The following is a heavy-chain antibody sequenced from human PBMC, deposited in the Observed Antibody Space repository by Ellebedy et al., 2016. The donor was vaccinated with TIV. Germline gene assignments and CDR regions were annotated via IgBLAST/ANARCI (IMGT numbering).Heavy chain of an antibody. J-gene: IGHJ4*02. D-gene: IGHD3-22*01. CDR3: AKGRGGGSDSSAPRYYFDY. CDR1: GFTFSGYA. CDR2: ITSGHTT. Sequence: PGGSLRLSCAASGFTFSGYAISWVRQAPGKGLEWVSGITSGHTTYYAASVKGRFIISRDNSKKTLYLQMNSLRAEDTAVYYCAKGRGGGSDSSAPRYYFDYWGLGTLVTVSS. V-gene: IGHV3-23*01.